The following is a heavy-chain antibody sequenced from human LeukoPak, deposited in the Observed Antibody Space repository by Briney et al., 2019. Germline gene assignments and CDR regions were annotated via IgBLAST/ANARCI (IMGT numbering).Heavy chain of an antibody. D-gene: IGHD2/OR15-2a*01. CDR2: IWYDGSNK. Sequence: HPGRSLRLSCAASGFTFSSYGMHWVRQAPGKGLEWVAVIWYDGSNKYYADSVKGRFTISRDNSKNTLYLQMNSLRAEDTAVYYCARDGGEYSFWGQGTLVTVSS. J-gene: IGHJ4*02. V-gene: IGHV3-33*01. CDR1: GFTFSSYG. CDR3: ARDGGEYSF.